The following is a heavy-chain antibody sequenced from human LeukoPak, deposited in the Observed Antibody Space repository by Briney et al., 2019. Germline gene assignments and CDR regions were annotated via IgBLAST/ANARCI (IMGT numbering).Heavy chain of an antibody. CDR2: INHSGST. V-gene: IGHV4-34*01. Sequence: SETLSLTCTFYGGSFSSYYWSWVRQPPGKGLEWIGEINHSGSTTHNPTLRSRVTISVDTSKKHFSLKLTSVTAADTAVYFCAQTLEVSTITVHYWGQGTLVTVSS. CDR1: GGSFSSYY. J-gene: IGHJ4*02. CDR3: AQTLEVSTITVHY. D-gene: IGHD2-8*02.